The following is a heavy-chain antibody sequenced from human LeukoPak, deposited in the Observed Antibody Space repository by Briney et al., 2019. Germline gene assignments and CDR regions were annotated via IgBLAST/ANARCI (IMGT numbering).Heavy chain of an antibody. CDR2: ISTYNGNT. D-gene: IGHD3-3*01. J-gene: IGHJ4*02. Sequence: ASVKVSCKASGYSFNSYDISWVRPAPGQGLEWMAWISTYNGNTNYAQKVQGRATMTTDTSTSTAYMELRSLRSDDTAVYYCARVLRYDFWSAYYFDYWGQGTLVTVSS. CDR3: ARVLRYDFWSAYYFDY. CDR1: GYSFNSYD. V-gene: IGHV1-18*01.